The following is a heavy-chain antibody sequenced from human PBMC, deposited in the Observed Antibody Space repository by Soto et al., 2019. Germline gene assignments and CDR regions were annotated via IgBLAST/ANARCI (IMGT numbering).Heavy chain of an antibody. V-gene: IGHV3-7*01. D-gene: IGHD2-8*01. Sequence: EVQLVESGGGLVQPGGSLRLSCAASGFTFSGYWMSWVRQAPGKGLEWVATIKLDGSEKYYVDSVRGRFTSSRDDAKSSVDLQMNCLRAEDMAVYYCARRNFVPYYRYYYIDVWGKGPTVTVSS. CDR2: IKLDGSEK. J-gene: IGHJ6*03. CDR1: GFTFSGYW. CDR3: ARRNFVPYYRYYYIDV.